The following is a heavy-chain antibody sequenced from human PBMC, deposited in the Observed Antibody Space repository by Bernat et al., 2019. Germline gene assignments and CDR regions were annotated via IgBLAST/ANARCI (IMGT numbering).Heavy chain of an antibody. Sequence: EVQLLESGGGLVQPGGSLRLSCVVSGFTFSNYAMSWVRRAPGKGLEGVSVISGRGGSANYADSVKGRFTISRDNSKNTLFLQMNSLRAEDTAIYYCAKDGMGWLQSNGFFDYWGQGPLVTVSS. CDR2: ISGRGGSA. D-gene: IGHD5-24*01. V-gene: IGHV3-23*01. J-gene: IGHJ4*02. CDR1: GFTFSNYA. CDR3: AKDGMGWLQSNGFFDY.